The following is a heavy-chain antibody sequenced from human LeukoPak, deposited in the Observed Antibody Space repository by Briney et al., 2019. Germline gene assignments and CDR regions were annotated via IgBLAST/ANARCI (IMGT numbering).Heavy chain of an antibody. CDR3: VRLRYSGTDWCFDY. CDR1: GFTFSSYG. J-gene: IGHJ4*02. CDR2: SRNKANSYTT. D-gene: IGHD1-26*01. Sequence: GRSLRLSCAASGFTFSSYGMHWVRQAPAKGLEWVGRSRNKANSYTTEYAASVKGRFTISRDEAKNTLYLQMSSLKTEDTAMYYCVRLRYSGTDWCFDYWGQGTLVTVSS. V-gene: IGHV3-72*01.